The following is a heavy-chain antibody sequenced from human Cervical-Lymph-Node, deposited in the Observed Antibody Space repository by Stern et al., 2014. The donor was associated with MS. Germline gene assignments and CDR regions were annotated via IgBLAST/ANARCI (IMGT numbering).Heavy chain of an antibody. CDR3: ARGRGGNYRYYFDY. D-gene: IGHD4-23*01. J-gene: IGHJ4*02. V-gene: IGHV3-21*01. Sequence: EVQLVQSGGGLVKPGGSLRLSCAASGFTFSSYSMNWVRQAPGKGLELVASISSGGSYIYYDDSLKGRFTISRDNAKNSLYLQMNSLRAEDTAVYYCARGRGGNYRYYFDYWGQGTLVTVSS. CDR2: ISSGGSYI. CDR1: GFTFSSYS.